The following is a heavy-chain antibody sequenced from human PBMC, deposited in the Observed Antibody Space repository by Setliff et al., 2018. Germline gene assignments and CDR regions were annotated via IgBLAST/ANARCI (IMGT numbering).Heavy chain of an antibody. V-gene: IGHV4-34*01. D-gene: IGHD3-3*01. Sequence: SETLSLTCTVYGGFFSDYYWGWVRQPPGKGLEWIGEINHSGSTNYIPSLKSRLTISVDTSKNQFSLKLSSVTAADTAMYYCRFWSGYYKNDYWGQGTLVTVSS. J-gene: IGHJ4*02. CDR3: RFWSGYYKNDY. CDR1: GGFFSDYY. CDR2: INHSGST.